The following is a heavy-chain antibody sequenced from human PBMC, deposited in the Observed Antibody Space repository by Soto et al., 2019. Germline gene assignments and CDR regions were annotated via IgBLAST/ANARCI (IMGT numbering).Heavy chain of an antibody. Sequence: QVQLQESGPGLVKPSDTLSLTCAVSGYSISRTNWWGWIRQPPGKGLEWIGYIFYTGSTYYNPSLKSRVTMSVDTSKNQFSLKLSSVTAVDTAVYYCARSAGPIWSGWSIDYWGQGTLVTVSS. D-gene: IGHD3-3*01. CDR1: GYSISRTNW. CDR2: IFYTGST. CDR3: ARSAGPIWSGWSIDY. J-gene: IGHJ4*02. V-gene: IGHV4-28*01.